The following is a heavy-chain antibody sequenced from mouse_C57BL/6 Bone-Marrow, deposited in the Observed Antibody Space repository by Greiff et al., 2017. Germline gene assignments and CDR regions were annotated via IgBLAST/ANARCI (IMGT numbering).Heavy chain of an antibody. Sequence: EVQRVESGPGLVKPSPSLTLTCSVTGYSITSGCYWNWIRQFPGNKLEWMGYISDDGSNNYNPSLKNRISLTRDTSTNQFFLKLNSVTTEDTATYYCARDLLSGDFAYWGQGTLVTVSA. CDR2: ISDDGSN. D-gene: IGHD1-3*01. CDR1: GYSITSGCY. CDR3: ARDLLSGDFAY. J-gene: IGHJ3*01. V-gene: IGHV3-6*01.